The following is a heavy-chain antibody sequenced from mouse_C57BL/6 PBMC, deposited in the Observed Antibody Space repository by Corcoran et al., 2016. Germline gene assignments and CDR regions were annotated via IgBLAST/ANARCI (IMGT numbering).Heavy chain of an antibody. D-gene: IGHD4-1*01. CDR3: ARLGDSYYYAMYY. CDR2: INPDSSTI. V-gene: IGHV4-1*01. Sequence: EVKLLQSGGGLVQPGGSLKLSCAASGIDFSRYWMSWVRRAPGKGLEWIGEINPDSSTINYAPSLKDKFIISRDNAKNTLYLQMSKVRSEDTALYYCARLGDSYYYAMYYWGQGTSVTVSS. J-gene: IGHJ4*01. CDR1: GIDFSRYW.